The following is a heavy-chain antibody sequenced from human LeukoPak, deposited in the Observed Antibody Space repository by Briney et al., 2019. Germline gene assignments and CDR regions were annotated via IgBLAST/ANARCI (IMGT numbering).Heavy chain of an antibody. V-gene: IGHV3-7*04. J-gene: IGHJ3*02. CDR1: GFAFSSSW. CDR3: ARSTAFAFDI. CDR2: IKPDWSEE. D-gene: IGHD3-3*02. Sequence: GGSLRLSCAASGFAFSSSWMTWVRQAPGKGLDLVANIKPDWSEEHYVDIVKCRFNISRDNAKNSVYLQMNGLRAEDTAVYYCARSTAFAFDIWGQGTMVTVAS.